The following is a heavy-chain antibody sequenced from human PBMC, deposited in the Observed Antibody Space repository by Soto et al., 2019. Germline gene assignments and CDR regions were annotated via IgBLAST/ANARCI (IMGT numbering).Heavy chain of an antibody. D-gene: IGHD3-10*01. J-gene: IGHJ5*02. CDR2: IYYSGST. V-gene: IGHV4-39*01. CDR1: GGSISSSSYY. CDR3: ARHPGDLTGSLWFGELLPSWFDP. Sequence: QLQLQESGPGLVKPSETLSLTCTVSGGSISSSSYYWGWIRQPPGKGLEWIGSIYYSGSTYYNPSLKSRVTISVDTSKNQFSLKLSSVTAADTAVYYCARHPGDLTGSLWFGELLPSWFDPWGQGTLVTVSS.